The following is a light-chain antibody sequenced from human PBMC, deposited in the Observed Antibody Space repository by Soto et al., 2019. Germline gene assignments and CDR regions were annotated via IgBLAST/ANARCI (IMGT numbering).Light chain of an antibody. J-gene: IGKJ5*01. V-gene: IGKV1-9*01. CDR2: VAS. CDR3: QQLNSSPIT. Sequence: PSSLSASVGDRVTITCRASQGISSYLTWYQQKPGKAPKVLIYVASTLQSGVPPRFSGSGSGTDFTLTISSLQPEDSATYYCQQLNSSPITFGQGTRLEIK. CDR1: QGISSY.